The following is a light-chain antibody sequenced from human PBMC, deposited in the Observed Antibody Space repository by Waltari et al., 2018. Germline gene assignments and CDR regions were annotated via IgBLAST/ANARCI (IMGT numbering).Light chain of an antibody. CDR1: QSISIY. CDR3: QQGYSTPRMYT. CDR2: AAS. J-gene: IGKJ2*01. V-gene: IGKV1-39*01. Sequence: DLQMTQSPSSLSASVGDRVTITCRASQSISIYLNWYQQKPGKAPKLLIYAASSLESGVPSRFMGSGSGTDFTLSISTLQPEDFATYYCQQGYSTPRMYTFGQGTKLEIK.